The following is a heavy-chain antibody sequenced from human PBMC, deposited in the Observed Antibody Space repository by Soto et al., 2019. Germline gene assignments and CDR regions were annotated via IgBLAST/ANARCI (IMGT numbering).Heavy chain of an antibody. V-gene: IGHV4-39*01. CDR2: IYYSGST. CDR3: ARREGCGGDCLILPPFDP. CDR1: GGSISSSSYY. D-gene: IGHD2-21*02. Sequence: QLQLQESGPGLVKPSETLSLTCTVSGGSISSSSYYWGWIRQPPGKGLEWIGSIYYSGSTYYNPSLKSRVTISVDTSKNQFSLKLSSVTAADTAVYYCARREGCGGDCLILPPFDPWGQGTLVTVSS. J-gene: IGHJ5*02.